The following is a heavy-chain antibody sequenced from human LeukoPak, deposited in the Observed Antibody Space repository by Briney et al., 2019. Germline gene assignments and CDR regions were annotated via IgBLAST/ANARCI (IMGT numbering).Heavy chain of an antibody. J-gene: IGHJ3*02. V-gene: IGHV4-4*02. CDR1: GGSISSSNW. Sequence: LETLSLTCAVSGGSISSSNWWSWVRQPPGKGLEWIGEIYHSGSTNYNPSLKSRVTISVDKSKNQFSLKLSSVTAADTAVYYCARASTTVWAFDIWGQGTMVTVSS. CDR3: ARASTTVWAFDI. D-gene: IGHD4-17*01. CDR2: IYHSGST.